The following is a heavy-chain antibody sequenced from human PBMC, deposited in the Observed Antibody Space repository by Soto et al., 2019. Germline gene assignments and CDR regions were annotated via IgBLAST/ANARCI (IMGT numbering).Heavy chain of an antibody. V-gene: IGHV3-74*01. D-gene: IGHD1-7*01. CDR2: INSDGSST. CDR1: GFTFSSYW. CDR3: AREHLELQGGYYYSMDV. Sequence: GGSLRLSCAASGFTFSSYWMHWVRQAPGKGLVWVSRINSDGSSTSYADSVKGGFTISRDNAKNTLYLQMNSLRAEDTAVYYCAREHLELQGGYYYSMDVWGQGTTVTVSS. J-gene: IGHJ6*02.